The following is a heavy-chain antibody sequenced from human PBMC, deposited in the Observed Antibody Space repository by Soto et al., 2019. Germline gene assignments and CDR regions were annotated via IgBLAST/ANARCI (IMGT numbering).Heavy chain of an antibody. V-gene: IGHV4-30-4*08. Sequence: QVQLQESGPGLVKPSETLSLTCTVSGASISSGDYYWSWIRQSPGKGLQWNGYIVHSGETYYTPSLESRLSISIDASKNQFSLNLNSVTAADTAVYFCARSHYVLGAFDVCGPGTVVTVSS. CDR1: GASISSGDYY. CDR3: ARSHYVLGAFDV. D-gene: IGHD3-10*02. J-gene: IGHJ3*01. CDR2: IVHSGET.